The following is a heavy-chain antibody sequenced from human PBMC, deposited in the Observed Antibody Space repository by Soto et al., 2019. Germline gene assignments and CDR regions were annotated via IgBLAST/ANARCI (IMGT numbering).Heavy chain of an antibody. CDR3: ARDLTYFDILTGYERYYGMDV. D-gene: IGHD3-9*01. J-gene: IGHJ6*02. Sequence: GGSLRLSCAASGFTFSSYGMHWVRQAPGKGLEWVAVIWYDGSNKYYADSVKGRFTISRDNSKNTLYLQMNSLRAEDTAVYYCARDLTYFDILTGYERYYGMDVWGQGTTVTVSS. V-gene: IGHV3-33*01. CDR1: GFTFSSYG. CDR2: IWYDGSNK.